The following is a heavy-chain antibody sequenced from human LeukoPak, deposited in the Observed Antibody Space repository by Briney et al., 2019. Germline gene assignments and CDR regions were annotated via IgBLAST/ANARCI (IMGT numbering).Heavy chain of an antibody. D-gene: IGHD5-18*01. CDR1: GFTFDDYA. Sequence: GGSLRLSCAASGFTFDDYAMHWVRQAPGKGLEWVSGISWNSGSIGYADSVKGRFTISRDNAKNSLYLQMNSLRAEDTAVYYCAKTLQLWPTGDYWGQGTLVTVSS. V-gene: IGHV3-9*01. CDR2: ISWNSGSI. CDR3: AKTLQLWPTGDY. J-gene: IGHJ4*02.